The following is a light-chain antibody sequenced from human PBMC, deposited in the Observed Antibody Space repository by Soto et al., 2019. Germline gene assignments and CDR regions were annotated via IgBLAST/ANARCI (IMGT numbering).Light chain of an antibody. CDR3: SSYTGTSYV. J-gene: IGLJ1*01. CDR2: EVT. Sequence: QSVLTQPPSASGSPGQSVTISCTGTGSDVGDYNYVSWYQQHPGKAPKLMIYEVTKRPSGVPDRFSGSKSGNTASLTVSGLQADDEANYYCSSYTGTSYVFGTGTKLTVL. CDR1: GSDVGDYNY. V-gene: IGLV2-8*01.